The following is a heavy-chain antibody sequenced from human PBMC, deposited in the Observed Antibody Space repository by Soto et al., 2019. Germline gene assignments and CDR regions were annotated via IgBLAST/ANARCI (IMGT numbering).Heavy chain of an antibody. V-gene: IGHV1-3*01. J-gene: IGHJ2*01. Sequence: QVQLVQSGAEVKKPGASVKVSCKASGYTITNYAMHWVRQAPGQRLEWMGWINAGNGNTKYSQKFQGRVTIARDTSGSTAYLGRSRLRSEDTVMYYCARGASLYWYFDLWGRGTLVTLSS. CDR2: INAGNGNT. CDR1: GYTITNYA. CDR3: ARGASLYWYFDL.